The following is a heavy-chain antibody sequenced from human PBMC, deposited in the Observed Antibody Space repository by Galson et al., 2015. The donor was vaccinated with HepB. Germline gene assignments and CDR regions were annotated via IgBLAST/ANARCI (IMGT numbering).Heavy chain of an antibody. Sequence: SETLSLTCTVSGGSISSSNYYWGWIRQPPGKGLEWIGSIYYSGSTYYNPSLESRVTISVVTSMDQFSLKLSSVNAADAAVYYCARRSYSCRHDPWGQGTLVTVSS. CDR1: GGSISSSNYY. CDR2: IYYSGST. D-gene: IGHD3-16*02. J-gene: IGHJ5*02. V-gene: IGHV4-39*01. CDR3: ARRSYSCRHDP.